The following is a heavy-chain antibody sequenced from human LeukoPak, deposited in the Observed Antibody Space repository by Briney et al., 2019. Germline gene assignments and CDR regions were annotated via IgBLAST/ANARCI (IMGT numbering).Heavy chain of an antibody. CDR3: ARGFPRRRNGYYGMDV. D-gene: IGHD1-14*01. J-gene: IGHJ6*02. Sequence: SETPSLTCAVYGGSFSGYYWSWIRQPPGKGLEWIGEINHSGSTNYNPSLKSRVTISVDTSKNQFSLKLSSVTAADTAVYYCARGFPRRRNGYYGMDVWGQGTTVTVSS. V-gene: IGHV4-34*01. CDR1: GGSFSGYY. CDR2: INHSGST.